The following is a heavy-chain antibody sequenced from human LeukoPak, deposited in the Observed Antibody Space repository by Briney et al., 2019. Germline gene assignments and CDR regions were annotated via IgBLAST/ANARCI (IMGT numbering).Heavy chain of an antibody. V-gene: IGHV6-1*01. J-gene: IGHJ5*02. D-gene: IGHD6-19*01. Sequence: SQTLSLTCAISGDSVSSNSAAWNWIRQSPSRGLEWLGRTCYRSKWYNDYAISVKSRITINPDTSKNQFSLQLNSVTPEDTAVYYCASALRTSGWYGYNWLDPWGQGTLVTVSS. CDR3: ASALRTSGWYGYNWLDP. CDR1: GDSVSSNSAA. CDR2: TCYRSKWYN.